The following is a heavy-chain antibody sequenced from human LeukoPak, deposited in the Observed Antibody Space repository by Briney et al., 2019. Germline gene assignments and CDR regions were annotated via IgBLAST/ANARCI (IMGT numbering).Heavy chain of an antibody. D-gene: IGHD6-13*01. Sequence: ASVKVSCKASGGTFSSYAISWVRQAPGQGLEWMGIINPSGGTTSYPQKFQGRVTMTRDMSTSTVYMELSSLRSEDTAVYYCARETAKQQLVTDAFDIWGQGTMVTVSS. CDR2: INPSGGTT. CDR3: ARETAKQQLVTDAFDI. V-gene: IGHV1-46*01. J-gene: IGHJ3*02. CDR1: GGTFSSYA.